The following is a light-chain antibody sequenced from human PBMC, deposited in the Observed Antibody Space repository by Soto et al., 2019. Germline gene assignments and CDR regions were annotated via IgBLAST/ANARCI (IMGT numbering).Light chain of an antibody. CDR3: QAYDYSLTAFV. V-gene: IGLV1-40*01. J-gene: IGLJ3*02. CDR2: GNR. Sequence: QSVLTQPPSVSGAPEQRVTISCTGNNSNLGAGYDVHWYQQLPGAAPKLVIFGNRNRPSGVPERFSGSKSRTSASLAITGLQAEDEADYYCQAYDYSLTAFVFGGGTKLTVL. CDR1: NSNLGAGYD.